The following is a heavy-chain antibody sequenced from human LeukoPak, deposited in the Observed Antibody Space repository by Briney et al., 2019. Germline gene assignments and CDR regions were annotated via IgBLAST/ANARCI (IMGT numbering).Heavy chain of an antibody. D-gene: IGHD2-2*01. CDR3: ARGPPYCSSTRCRD. J-gene: IGHJ4*02. Sequence: SQTLSLTCAISGDSVSSNSAAWNWIRQSPSRGLEWLGRTYYRSKWYNDYAVSVKSRITIHPDTSKNQFSLQLNSVTPEDTAVYYCARGPPYCSSTRCRDWGQGTPVTVSS. V-gene: IGHV6-1*01. CDR2: TYYRSKWYN. CDR1: GDSVSSNSAA.